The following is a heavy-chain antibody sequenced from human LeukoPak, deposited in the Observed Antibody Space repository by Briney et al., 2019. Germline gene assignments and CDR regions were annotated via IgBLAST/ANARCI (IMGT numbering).Heavy chain of an antibody. CDR1: GFTFGDYA. D-gene: IGHD1-26*01. Sequence: PGRSLRLSCTASGFTFGDYAMSWFRQAPGKGLEWVGFIRSKAYGGTTEYAASVKGRFTISRDDSKSIAYLQMNSLKTEDTAVYYCTGGSGSYRGDYYFDYWGQGTLVAVSS. CDR2: IRSKAYGGTT. V-gene: IGHV3-49*03. J-gene: IGHJ4*02. CDR3: TGGSGSYRGDYYFDY.